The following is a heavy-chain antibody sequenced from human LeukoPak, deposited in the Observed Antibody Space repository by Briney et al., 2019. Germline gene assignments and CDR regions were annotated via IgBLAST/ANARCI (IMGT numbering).Heavy chain of an antibody. CDR1: GFTFSSYA. J-gene: IGHJ4*02. V-gene: IGHV3-30-3*01. Sequence: QPGGSLRLSCAASGFTFSSYAMHWVRQAPGKGLEWVAVISYDGSNKYYADSVKGRFTISRDNSKNTLYLQMNSLRAEDTAVYYCARDFYGEWRWLVDYWGQGTLVTVSS. CDR3: ARDFYGEWRWLVDY. CDR2: ISYDGSNK. D-gene: IGHD4-17*01.